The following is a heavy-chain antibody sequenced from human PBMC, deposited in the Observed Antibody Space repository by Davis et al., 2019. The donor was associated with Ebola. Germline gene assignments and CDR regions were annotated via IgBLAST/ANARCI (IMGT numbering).Heavy chain of an antibody. Sequence: SVKVSCKASGGTFSSYAISWVRQAPGQGLEWMGGIIPIFGTANYAQKFQGRVTITADESTSTAYMELSSLRSEDTAVYYCARDGQAARPLPYYYYYGMDVWGQGTTVTVSS. CDR1: GGTFSSYA. J-gene: IGHJ6*02. V-gene: IGHV1-69*13. CDR2: IIPIFGTA. D-gene: IGHD6-6*01. CDR3: ARDGQAARPLPYYYYYGMDV.